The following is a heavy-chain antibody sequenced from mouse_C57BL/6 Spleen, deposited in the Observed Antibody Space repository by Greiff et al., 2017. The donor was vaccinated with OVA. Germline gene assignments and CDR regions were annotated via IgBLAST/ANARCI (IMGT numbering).Heavy chain of an antibody. CDR3: TRAITTVVEDWYFDV. V-gene: IGHV5-9-1*02. CDR1: GFTFSSYA. CDR2: ISSGGDYI. D-gene: IGHD1-1*01. Sequence: VQGVESGEGLVKPGGSLKLSCAASGFTFSSYAMSWVRQTPEKRLEWVAYISSGGDYIYYADTVKGRFTISRDNARNTLYLQMSSLKSEDTAMYYCTRAITTVVEDWYFDVWGTGTTVTVSS. J-gene: IGHJ1*03.